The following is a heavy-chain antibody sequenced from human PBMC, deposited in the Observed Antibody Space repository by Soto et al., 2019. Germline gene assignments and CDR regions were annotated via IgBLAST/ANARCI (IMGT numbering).Heavy chain of an antibody. CDR1: GYTFTGYY. Sequence: ASVKVSCKASGYTFTGYYMHWVRQAPGQGLEWMGWINPNSGGTNYAQKFQDWVTMTRDTSISTAYMELSRLRSDDTAVYYCARSIAADYYFDCWGQGTLVTVSS. V-gene: IGHV1-2*04. D-gene: IGHD6-13*01. CDR3: ARSIAADYYFDC. J-gene: IGHJ4*02. CDR2: INPNSGGT.